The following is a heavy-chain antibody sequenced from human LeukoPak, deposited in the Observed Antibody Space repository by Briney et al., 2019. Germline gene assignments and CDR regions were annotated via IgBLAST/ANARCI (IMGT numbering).Heavy chain of an antibody. J-gene: IGHJ4*02. D-gene: IGHD1-26*01. V-gene: IGHV3-15*01. CDR2: IKSKTDGGTT. CDR1: GFTFNSFT. CDR3: TTAGWELYYFDY. Sequence: GGSLRLSCAASGFTFNSFTMNWVRQAPGKGLEWVGRIKSKTDGGTTDYAAPVKGRFTISRDDSKNTLYLQMNSLKTEDTAVYYCTTAGWELYYFDYWGQGTLVTVSS.